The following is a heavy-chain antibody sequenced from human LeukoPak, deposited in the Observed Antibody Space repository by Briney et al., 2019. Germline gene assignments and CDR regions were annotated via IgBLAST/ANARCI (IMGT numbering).Heavy chain of an antibody. CDR3: AIHIVVVPAAKKMNWFDP. D-gene: IGHD2-2*01. V-gene: IGHV4-34*01. CDR1: GGSFSGYY. CDR2: INHSGST. J-gene: IGHJ5*02. Sequence: KPSETLSLTCAVYGGSFSGYYWSWIRQPPGEGLEWIGEINHSGSTNYNPSLKSRVTISVDTSKNHFSLKLSSVTAADTAVYYCAIHIVVVPAAKKMNWFDPWGQGTLVTVSS.